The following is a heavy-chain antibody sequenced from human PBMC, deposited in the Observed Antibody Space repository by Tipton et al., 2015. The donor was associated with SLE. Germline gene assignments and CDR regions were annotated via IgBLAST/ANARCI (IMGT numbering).Heavy chain of an antibody. CDR3: ARQVYGDYSPNWFDP. V-gene: IGHV4-39*01. CDR2: VFRGGST. D-gene: IGHD4-17*01. CDR1: GGSISSSSYY. J-gene: IGHJ5*02. Sequence: TLSLTCTVFGGSISSSSYYWGWIRQPPGKGLEWIGEVFRGGSTHYSPSLESRVTITVDMSKNQFSLRLISVTAADTAVYYCARQVYGDYSPNWFDPWGQGILVTVSS.